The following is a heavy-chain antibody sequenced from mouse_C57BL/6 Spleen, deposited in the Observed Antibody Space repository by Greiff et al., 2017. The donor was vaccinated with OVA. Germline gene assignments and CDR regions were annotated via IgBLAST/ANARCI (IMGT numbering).Heavy chain of an antibody. CDR3: TRGGDYEDYAMDY. Sequence: VQLQQSGAELVRPGASVTLSCKASGYTFTDYEMHWVKQTPVHGLEWIGAIDPETGGTAYNQKFKGKAILTADKSSSPAYMELRSLTSEDSAVYYCTRGGDYEDYAMDYWGQGTSVTVSS. CDR1: GYTFTDYE. J-gene: IGHJ4*01. D-gene: IGHD2-4*01. V-gene: IGHV1-15*01. CDR2: IDPETGGT.